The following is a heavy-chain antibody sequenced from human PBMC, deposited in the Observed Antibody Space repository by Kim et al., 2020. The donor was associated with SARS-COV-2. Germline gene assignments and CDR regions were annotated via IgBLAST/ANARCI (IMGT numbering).Heavy chain of an antibody. CDR2: ISYDGSNK. J-gene: IGHJ4*02. CDR3: ARGRTMIVVVTRDDLDY. CDR1: GFTFSSYA. V-gene: IGHV3-30-3*01. D-gene: IGHD3-22*01. Sequence: GGSLRLSCAASGFTFSSYAMHWVRQAPGKGLEWVAVISYDGSNKYYADSVKGRFTISRDNSKNTLYLQMNSLRAEDTAVYYCARGRTMIVVVTRDDLDYWGQGTLVTVSS.